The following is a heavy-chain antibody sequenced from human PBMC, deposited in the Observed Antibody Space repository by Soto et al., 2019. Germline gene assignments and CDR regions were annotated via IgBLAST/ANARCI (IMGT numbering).Heavy chain of an antibody. J-gene: IGHJ4*02. CDR1: GFSLTTSGVG. Sequence: QITLKESGPTVLKPTETLTLTCTFSGFSLTTSGVGVGWVRQSAGKAPEGLALIYWDDDKRYSTSLNSRLIITKDPSKNQVVRTMANVNPADTATYYGARRVLRTVFRLVTTTAIYFDFWGPGTPVVVSS. D-gene: IGHD3-3*01. V-gene: IGHV2-5*02. CDR2: IYWDDDK. CDR3: ARRVLRTVFRLVTTTAIYFDF.